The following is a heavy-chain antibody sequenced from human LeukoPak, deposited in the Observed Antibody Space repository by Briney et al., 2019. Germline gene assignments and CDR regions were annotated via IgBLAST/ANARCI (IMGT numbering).Heavy chain of an antibody. V-gene: IGHV5-51*01. CDR3: ARHPSYTSGWPLDY. J-gene: IGHJ4*02. CDR1: RYSSTSCW. Sequence: GESLKISCKGSRYSSTSCWIGWVRQMPGKGLDWMGIIYLGDSETRYSPSFQGQVTISADKSINTAYLQWSSLKASDTAMHYCARHPSYTSGWPLDYWGQGTLVIVSS. D-gene: IGHD6-19*01. CDR2: IYLGDSET.